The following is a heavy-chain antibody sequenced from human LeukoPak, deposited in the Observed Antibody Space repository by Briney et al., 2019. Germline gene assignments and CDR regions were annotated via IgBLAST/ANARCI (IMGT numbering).Heavy chain of an antibody. J-gene: IGHJ4*02. CDR3: ARSTNWGQVGY. V-gene: IGHV1-18*04. Sequence: ASVKVSCKASGYTFTGYYLHWVRQAPGQGLEWMGWISAYNGNTNYAQKLQGRVTMTTDTSTSTAYMELRSLRSDDTAVYYCARSTNWGQVGYWGQGTLVTVSS. D-gene: IGHD7-27*01. CDR2: ISAYNGNT. CDR1: GYTFTGYY.